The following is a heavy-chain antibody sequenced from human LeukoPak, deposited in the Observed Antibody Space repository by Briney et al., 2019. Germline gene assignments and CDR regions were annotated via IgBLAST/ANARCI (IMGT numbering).Heavy chain of an antibody. J-gene: IGHJ4*02. CDR1: GFTFSSYG. CDR3: AKDSISSSPRFDY. Sequence: PGGSLRLSCAASGFTFSSYGVHWVRQAPGKGLEWVAFIRYDGSNKYYADSVKGRFTIPRDNSKNTLYLQMNSLKAEDTAVYYCAKDSISSSPRFDYWGQGTLVTVSS. V-gene: IGHV3-30*02. CDR2: IRYDGSNK.